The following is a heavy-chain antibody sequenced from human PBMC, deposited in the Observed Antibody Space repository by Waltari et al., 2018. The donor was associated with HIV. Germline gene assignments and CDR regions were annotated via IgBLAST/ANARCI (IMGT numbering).Heavy chain of an antibody. J-gene: IGHJ6*02. CDR3: ARDGGGSSPSTDYYGMDV. CDR1: GGSISSYY. D-gene: IGHD6-6*01. V-gene: IGHV4-59*01. Sequence: QVQLQESGPGLVKPSETLSLTCTVSGGSISSYYWSWIRQPPGKGLEWIGYIYYSGSTNYNPSLKSRVTISVDTSKNQFSLKLSSVTAADTAVYYCARDGGGSSPSTDYYGMDVWGQGTTVTVSS. CDR2: IYYSGST.